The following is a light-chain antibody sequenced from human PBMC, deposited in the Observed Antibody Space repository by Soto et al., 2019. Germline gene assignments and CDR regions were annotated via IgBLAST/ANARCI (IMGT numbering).Light chain of an antibody. J-gene: IGKJ2*02. V-gene: IGKV1-5*01. CDR3: QQYYRSCT. CDR1: QSVTDW. Sequence: DIQLTQSPSTLSASVGDRVTLTCRASQSVTDWLAWYQQKQGKAPKLLIYDASSLQSGVPSRFSGSGSGTEFSLTISSLHPDDFATYYCQQYYRSCTFGQGTKVEIK. CDR2: DAS.